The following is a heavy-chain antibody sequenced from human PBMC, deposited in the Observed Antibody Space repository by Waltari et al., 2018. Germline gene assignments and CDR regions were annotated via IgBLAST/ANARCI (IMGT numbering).Heavy chain of an antibody. Sequence: VQLVQSGAEVQRPGASVKVSCKVSGYTLTDSSMHLVRQAPGKGLEWMGGFDPEDGETIYAQKFQGRVTMTEDTSTDTAYMELGSLRSEDTAVYYCATGIPGGPYYFDYWCQVTLFTVSS. V-gene: IGHV1-24*01. J-gene: IGHJ4*02. CDR3: ATGIPGGPYYFDY. CDR1: GYTLTDSS. D-gene: IGHD2-15*01. CDR2: FDPEDGET.